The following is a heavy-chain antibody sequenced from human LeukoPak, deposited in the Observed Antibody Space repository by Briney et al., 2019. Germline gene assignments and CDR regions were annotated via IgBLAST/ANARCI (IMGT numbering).Heavy chain of an antibody. CDR2: ISSSSSYI. CDR1: GFTFSSYS. V-gene: IGHV3-21*01. D-gene: IGHD2-15*01. Sequence: GGSLRLSCAASGFTFSSYSMNWVRQAPGKGLEWVSSISSSSSYIYYADSVKGRFNISRDNSKNTLYLQMNSLRVEDTAVYYCAKGCSVGSCSFNWGQGTRVTVSS. J-gene: IGHJ4*02. CDR3: AKGCSVGSCSFN.